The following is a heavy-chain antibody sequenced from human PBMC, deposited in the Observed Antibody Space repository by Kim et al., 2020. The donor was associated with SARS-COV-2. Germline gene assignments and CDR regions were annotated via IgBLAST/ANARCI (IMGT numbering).Heavy chain of an antibody. J-gene: IGHJ4*02. CDR3: ARVGGDGYNWAH. CDR2: IIPIFGTA. Sequence: SVKVSCKASGGTFSSYAISWVRQAPGQGLEWMGGIIPIFGTANYAQKFQGRVTITADESTSTAYMELSSLRSEDTAVYYCARVGGDGYNWAHWGQGTLVTVSS. D-gene: IGHD5-12*01. CDR1: GGTFSSYA. V-gene: IGHV1-69*13.